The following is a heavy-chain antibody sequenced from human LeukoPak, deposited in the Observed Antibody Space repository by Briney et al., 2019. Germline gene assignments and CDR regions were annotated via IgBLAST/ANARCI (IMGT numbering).Heavy chain of an antibody. CDR2: IKQDGSEK. D-gene: IGHD3-3*01. CDR3: ARDSRVTIFGGNYGMDV. Sequence: GGSLRLSCTASGLTLSNYWMIWVRQAPGKGLQWVAKIKQDGSEKYYVDSVKGRFTISRDNSKNTLYLQMNSLRAEDTAVYYCARDSRVTIFGGNYGMDVWGQGTTVTVSS. V-gene: IGHV3-7*01. CDR1: GLTLSNYW. J-gene: IGHJ6*02.